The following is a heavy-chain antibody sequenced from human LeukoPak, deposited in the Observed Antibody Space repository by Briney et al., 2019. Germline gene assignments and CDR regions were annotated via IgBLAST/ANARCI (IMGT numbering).Heavy chain of an antibody. Sequence: GGSLRLSCVASGFTVSTNYMSWVHQAPGKGLEWVSVTYSGGTTYYADSVKGRFTISTDNSQNTLYLQMNSLRPEDTAVYYCARDQNYWGQGTLVTVSS. V-gene: IGHV3-66*02. J-gene: IGHJ4*02. CDR2: TYSGGTT. CDR3: ARDQNY. CDR1: GFTVSTNY.